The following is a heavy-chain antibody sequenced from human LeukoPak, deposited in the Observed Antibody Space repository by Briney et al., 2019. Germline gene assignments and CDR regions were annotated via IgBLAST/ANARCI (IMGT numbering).Heavy chain of an antibody. V-gene: IGHV4-4*07. Sequence: SETLSLTCTVSGGSISSYYWSWIRQPAGKGLEWIGRIYTSGSTNYNASLKSRVTMSVDTSKNQFSLKLSSVTAADTAVYYCASERPATENWFFDLWGRGTLVTVSS. CDR1: GGSISSYY. CDR2: IYTSGST. J-gene: IGHJ2*01. CDR3: ASERPATENWFFDL. D-gene: IGHD1-26*01.